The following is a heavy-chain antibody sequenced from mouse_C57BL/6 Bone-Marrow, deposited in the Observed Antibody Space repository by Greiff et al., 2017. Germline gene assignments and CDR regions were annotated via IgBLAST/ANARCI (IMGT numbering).Heavy chain of an antibody. Sequence: EVKLQESGPGLAKPSQTLSLTCSVTGYSITSAYWNWIRKFPGNKLEYIGYISYSGSTYYNPSLKSRISITRYTSENPYYLQLNSVTTEDTDTYYCARCETAVVASDWYFDVWGTGTTVTVSS. D-gene: IGHD1-1*01. CDR2: ISYSGST. CDR1: GYSITSAY. CDR3: ARCETAVVASDWYFDV. J-gene: IGHJ1*03. V-gene: IGHV3-8*01.